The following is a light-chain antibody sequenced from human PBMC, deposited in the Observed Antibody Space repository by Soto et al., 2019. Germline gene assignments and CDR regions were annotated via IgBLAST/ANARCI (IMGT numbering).Light chain of an antibody. CDR3: QQRSNWPGT. Sequence: EIVLTQSPATLSLSPGERATLSCRASQSVSSYLAWYQQKPGQTPRLLIYDAANSATGIPARFSGSGSGTDVTLNISSLEPEDFAVYDGQQRSNWPGTFGQETKVEIK. CDR2: DAA. CDR1: QSVSSY. J-gene: IGKJ1*01. V-gene: IGKV3-11*01.